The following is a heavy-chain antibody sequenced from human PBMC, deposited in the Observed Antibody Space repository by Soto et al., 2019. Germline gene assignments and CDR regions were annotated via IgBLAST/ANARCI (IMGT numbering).Heavy chain of an antibody. V-gene: IGHV3-72*01. Sequence: GGSLRLSCAASGFSFSDHHMGWVRQAPGKGLEWVGRSRNKANSYTTEYAASVKGRFTISRDDSKSSLYLQLNSLKTEDTAVYYCARSTIAAREFDYLGQGTLVTVSS. J-gene: IGHJ4*02. CDR2: SRNKANSYTT. D-gene: IGHD6-6*01. CDR3: ARSTIAAREFDY. CDR1: GFSFSDHH.